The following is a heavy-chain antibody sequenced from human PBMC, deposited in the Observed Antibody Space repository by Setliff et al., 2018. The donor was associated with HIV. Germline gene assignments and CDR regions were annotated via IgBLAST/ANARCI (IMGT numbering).Heavy chain of an antibody. D-gene: IGHD4-17*01. Sequence: PSETLSLTCTVSGGSISSETFSWNWIRQPAGKGLEWIGRNYTSGSTDYSPSLKSRVTISIDTSKNQFSLKLSSVTAADTAVYFCARHASGDSVSPISNWFDPWGQGTLVTVSS. CDR2: NYTSGST. J-gene: IGHJ5*02. V-gene: IGHV4-61*02. CDR3: ARHASGDSVSPISNWFDP. CDR1: GGSISSETFS.